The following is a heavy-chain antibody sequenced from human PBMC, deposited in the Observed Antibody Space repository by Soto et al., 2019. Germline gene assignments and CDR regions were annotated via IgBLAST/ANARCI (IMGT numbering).Heavy chain of an antibody. J-gene: IGHJ5*02. V-gene: IGHV4-34*01. CDR3: ASKRALLKYYYDSSGYYNWFDP. D-gene: IGHD3-22*01. Sequence: PSETLSVTCAFYVGSFSVYYWSWIRQPPGKGLDLIGEINHSGSTNYNPSLKSRVTISVDTSKNQFSLKLGSVTAADTAVYYCASKRALLKYYYDSSGYYNWFDPWGQGTLVTVSS. CDR1: VGSFSVYY. CDR2: INHSGST.